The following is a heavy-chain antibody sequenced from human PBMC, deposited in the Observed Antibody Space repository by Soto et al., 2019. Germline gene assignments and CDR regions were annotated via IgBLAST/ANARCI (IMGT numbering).Heavy chain of an antibody. Sequence: ASVKVSCKASGYTFTSYAMHWVRQAPGQRLEWMGWINAGNGNTKYSQKFQGRVTITRDTSASTAYMELSSLRSEDTAVYYCARDQYYYGSGSYYNVYYYYGMDVWGQGTTVT. J-gene: IGHJ6*02. D-gene: IGHD3-10*01. CDR2: INAGNGNT. CDR3: ARDQYYYGSGSYYNVYYYYGMDV. V-gene: IGHV1-3*01. CDR1: GYTFTSYA.